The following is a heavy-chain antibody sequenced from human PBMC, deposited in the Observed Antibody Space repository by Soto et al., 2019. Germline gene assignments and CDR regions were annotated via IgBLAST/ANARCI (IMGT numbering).Heavy chain of an antibody. CDR1: GGSISSSSYY. D-gene: IGHD5-12*01. Sequence: SETLSLTCTVSGGSISSSSYYWGWIRQPPGKGLEWIGSIYYSGSTYYNPSLKSRVTISVDTSKNQFSLKLSSVTAADTAVYYCARDWLGKDDAFDIWGQGTMVTVSS. V-gene: IGHV4-39*01. CDR2: IYYSGST. J-gene: IGHJ3*02. CDR3: ARDWLGKDDAFDI.